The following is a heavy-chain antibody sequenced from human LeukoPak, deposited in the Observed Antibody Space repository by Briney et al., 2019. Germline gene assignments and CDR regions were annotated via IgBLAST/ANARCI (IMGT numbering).Heavy chain of an antibody. J-gene: IGHJ6*02. D-gene: IGHD6-13*01. CDR1: GFTFSSYA. CDR3: ARDVGAAASYYYYGMDV. CDR2: ISYDGSNK. Sequence: PGGSLRLSCAASGFTFSSYAMHWVRQAPGKGLEWVAVISYDGSNKYYADSVKGRFTISRDNSKNTLYLQMNSLRAEDTAVYYCARDVGAAASYYYYGMDVWGQGTTVTVSS. V-gene: IGHV3-30-3*01.